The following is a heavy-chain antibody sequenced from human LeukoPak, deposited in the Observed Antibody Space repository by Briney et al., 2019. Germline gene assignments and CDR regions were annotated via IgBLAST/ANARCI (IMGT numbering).Heavy chain of an antibody. V-gene: IGHV3-21*01. CDR2: TTSSSTYI. D-gene: IGHD6-19*01. J-gene: IGHJ4*02. CDR3: ARVKGGSGWHTDC. Sequence: GGSLRLSCAASGFTFSSYTMNWVRQAPGKGLEWVSSTTSSSTYIYYADSVKGRFTISRDNAKNSLYLQMNSLRADDTAVYYCARVKGGSGWHTDCWRQGTLVTVSS. CDR1: GFTFSSYT.